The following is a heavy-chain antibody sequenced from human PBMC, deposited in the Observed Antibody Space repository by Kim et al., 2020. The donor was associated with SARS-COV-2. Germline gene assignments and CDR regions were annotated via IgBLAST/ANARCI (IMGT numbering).Heavy chain of an antibody. CDR3: AREIAAAGTLDY. J-gene: IGHJ4*02. V-gene: IGHV3-7*03. Sequence: YCGACGKGRFTISRDNAKNSLYLQMNSLRAEDTAVYYCAREIAAAGTLDYWGQGTLVTVSS. D-gene: IGHD6-13*01.